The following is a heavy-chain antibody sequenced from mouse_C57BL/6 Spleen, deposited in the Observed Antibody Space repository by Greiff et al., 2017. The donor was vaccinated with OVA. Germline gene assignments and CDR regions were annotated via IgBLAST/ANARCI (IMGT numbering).Heavy chain of an antibody. D-gene: IGHD2-3*01. Sequence: VQLQQSGAELVKPGASVKMSCKASGYTFTSYWITWVKQRPGQGLEWIGDIYPGSGSTNYNEKFKSKATLTVDTSSSTAYMQLSSMTSEASAVYYCARDGDDGYYAMDYWGQGTSVTVAS. CDR1: GYTFTSYW. CDR3: ARDGDDGYYAMDY. J-gene: IGHJ4*01. V-gene: IGHV1-55*01. CDR2: IYPGSGST.